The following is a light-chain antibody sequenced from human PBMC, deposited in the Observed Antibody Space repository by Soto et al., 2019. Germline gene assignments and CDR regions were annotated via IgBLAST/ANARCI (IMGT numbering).Light chain of an antibody. CDR1: QTVRNN. J-gene: IGKJ1*01. CDR2: DAS. Sequence: EFVLTQSPGTLSLSPGERATLSCRASQTVRNNYLAWYQQKPGQAPRLLIYDASTRATGIPARFSGSGSGTEFTLTISSLQSEDFAVYYCQQYNNWPGTFGQGTKV. V-gene: IGKV3-15*01. CDR3: QQYNNWPGT.